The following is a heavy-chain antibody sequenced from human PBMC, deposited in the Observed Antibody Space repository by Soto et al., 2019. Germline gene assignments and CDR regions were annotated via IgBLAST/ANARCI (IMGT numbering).Heavy chain of an antibody. CDR2: IYYSGST. V-gene: IGHV4-31*03. CDR1: GGSISSGGYY. CDR3: ARTRWLPNRDYYGMDV. D-gene: IGHD5-12*01. Sequence: QVQLQESGPGLVKPSQTLSLTCTVSGGSISSGGYYWSWIRQHPGKGLEWIGYIYYSGSTYYNPSLKSRVNISVDPSKNQFSLKLSSVTAADTAVYYCARTRWLPNRDYYGMDVWGQGTTVTVSS. J-gene: IGHJ6*02.